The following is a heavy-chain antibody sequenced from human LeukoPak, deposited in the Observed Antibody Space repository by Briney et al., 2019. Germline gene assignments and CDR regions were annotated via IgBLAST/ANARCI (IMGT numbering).Heavy chain of an antibody. V-gene: IGHV4-4*02. CDR1: GGSFSSSNW. J-gene: IGHJ4*02. Sequence: PSVTLSLTCAVSGGSFSSSNWWSWVRQPPGKGLEWIGEIYHRGSTNYNPSHKSRITISVDKSKNHFSLKLTSVTAADTAVYYCARDQPLGSLLRYFDYWGQGTLVTVSS. CDR2: IYHRGST. D-gene: IGHD3-9*01. CDR3: ARDQPLGSLLRYFDY.